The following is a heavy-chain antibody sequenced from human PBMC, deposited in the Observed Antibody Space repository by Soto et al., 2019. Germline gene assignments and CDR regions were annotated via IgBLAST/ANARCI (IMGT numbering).Heavy chain of an antibody. D-gene: IGHD6-25*01. CDR3: VSLQTSGWPGVH. CDR2: IYPNTETT. J-gene: IGHJ4*02. V-gene: IGHV1-2*02. CDR1: GYSFSGYY. Sequence: ASVKVSCKASGYSFSGYYIQWVRQAPGQGPEWLGWIYPNTETTDSSKKFQGRVTMSSDMSTRTVYMELRDLRSDDTAVYYCVSLQTSGWPGVHWGQGTLVTVSS.